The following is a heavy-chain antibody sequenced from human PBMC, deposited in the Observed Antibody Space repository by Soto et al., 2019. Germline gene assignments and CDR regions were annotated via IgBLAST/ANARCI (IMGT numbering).Heavy chain of an antibody. CDR1: GGSISSYY. CDR3: ARANYFESSGPFHY. Sequence: SETLSLTCTVSGGSISSYYWSWIRQPPGKGLEWIGYIYYSGSTNYNPSLKSRVTISVDTSKNQFSLKLSSVTAADTAVYYCARANYFESSGPFHYWGPGTLVTVSS. CDR2: IYYSGST. V-gene: IGHV4-59*01. D-gene: IGHD3-22*01. J-gene: IGHJ4*02.